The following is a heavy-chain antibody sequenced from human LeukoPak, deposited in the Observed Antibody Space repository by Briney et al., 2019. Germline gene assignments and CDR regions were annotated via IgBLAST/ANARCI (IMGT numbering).Heavy chain of an antibody. V-gene: IGHV3-48*03. CDR2: ISSSGSTI. Sequence: GGSLRLSCAASGFTFSSYEMNWVRQAPGKGLEWVSYISSSGSTIYYAGSVKGRFTISRDNAKNSLYLQMNSLRAEDTAVYYCARVGYYDSSGYRDYWGQGTLVTVSS. D-gene: IGHD3-22*01. CDR3: ARVGYYDSSGYRDY. CDR1: GFTFSSYE. J-gene: IGHJ4*02.